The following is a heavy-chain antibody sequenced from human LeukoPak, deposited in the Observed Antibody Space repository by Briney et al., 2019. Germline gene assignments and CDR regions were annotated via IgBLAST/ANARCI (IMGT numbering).Heavy chain of an antibody. D-gene: IGHD2-8*01. CDR3: ARIRCGSGPEICYNH. CDR2: VSPDGYS. J-gene: IGHJ5*02. V-gene: IGHV4-34*01. CDR1: GVTLTNNY. Sequence: SETLSLTCAVSGVTLTNNYWSLIRQSPGKGLEWIGEVSPDGYSKYNPSLKSRLSMSVDRYESQLSLRLSSVTAADTAIYYCARIRCGSGPEICYNHWAQGSLVTVSS.